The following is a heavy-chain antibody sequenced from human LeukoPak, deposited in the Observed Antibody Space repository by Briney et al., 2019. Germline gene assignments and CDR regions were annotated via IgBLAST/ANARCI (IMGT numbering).Heavy chain of an antibody. CDR2: ISYDGSNK. Sequence: GGSLRPSCAASGFTFSSYGMHWVRQAPGKGLEWVAVISYDGSNKYYADSVKGRFTISRDNSKNTLYLQMNSLRAEDTAVYYCAKDQGIQLWSLGYWGQGTLVTVSS. D-gene: IGHD5-18*01. V-gene: IGHV3-30*18. CDR1: GFTFSSYG. CDR3: AKDQGIQLWSLGY. J-gene: IGHJ4*02.